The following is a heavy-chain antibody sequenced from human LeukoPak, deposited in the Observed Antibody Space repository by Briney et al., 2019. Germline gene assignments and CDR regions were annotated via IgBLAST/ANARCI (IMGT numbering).Heavy chain of an antibody. D-gene: IGHD6-13*01. CDR2: INAGNGNT. CDR3: ARGRPYSSSWPHLDY. CDR1: GYTFTSYA. V-gene: IGHV1-3*01. Sequence: ASVKVSCKASGYTFTSYAMHWVRQAPGQRLEWMGWINAGNGNTKYSQKFQGRVTITRDTSASTAYMELSSLRSEDTAVYYCARGRPYSSSWPHLDYWGQGTLVTVSS. J-gene: IGHJ4*02.